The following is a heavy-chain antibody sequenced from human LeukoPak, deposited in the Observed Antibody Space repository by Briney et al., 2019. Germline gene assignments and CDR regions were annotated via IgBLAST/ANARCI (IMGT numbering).Heavy chain of an antibody. Sequence: GGSLRLSCAASGFTFSSFAMIWVCQAPGKGLEWVTAIGGSGVYTWYADSVKGRFTISRDHSKNTLFLQMNSLRIEDTAIYYCAKGSRDSRPYYFDYWGQGTLLTVSS. CDR3: AKGSRDSRPYYFDY. CDR2: IGGSGVYT. J-gene: IGHJ4*02. CDR1: GFTFSSFA. V-gene: IGHV3-23*01. D-gene: IGHD5-24*01.